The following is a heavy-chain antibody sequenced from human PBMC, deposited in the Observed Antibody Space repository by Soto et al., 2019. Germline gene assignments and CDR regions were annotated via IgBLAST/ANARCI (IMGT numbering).Heavy chain of an antibody. V-gene: IGHV5-51*01. CDR2: MYPGTSDI. CDR1: GYKFSNLW. D-gene: IGHD6-25*01. Sequence: PGESLKISCKGSGYKFSNLWLGWVRQMPRKGLECIGVMYPGTSDIRYSPSFQGQVTISADNSISTAYLHWNSLKASDTALYYCATQRDFYYGMDVWGQGTTVTVSS. J-gene: IGHJ6*02. CDR3: ATQRDFYYGMDV.